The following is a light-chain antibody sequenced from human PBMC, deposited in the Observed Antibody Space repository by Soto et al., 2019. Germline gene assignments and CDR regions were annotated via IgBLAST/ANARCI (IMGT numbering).Light chain of an antibody. CDR2: DAS. CDR3: QHYNTWPLT. J-gene: IGKJ4*01. CDR1: QSVRSN. V-gene: IGKV3-15*01. Sequence: EVVMTQSPATLSVSPGERATLPCRASQSVRSNLTWYQQEPGQAPRLLIYDASTRATGIPARFSGSGSDTEFTLTISSLQSEDFAVYYCQHYNTWPLTFGGGTKVDIK.